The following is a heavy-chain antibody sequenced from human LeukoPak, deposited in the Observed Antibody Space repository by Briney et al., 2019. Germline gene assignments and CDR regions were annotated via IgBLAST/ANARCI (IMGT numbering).Heavy chain of an antibody. CDR3: ASGDYGAGSPVMRY. CDR2: IYTSGDT. D-gene: IGHD3-10*01. V-gene: IGHV4-61*02. Sequence: SETLSLTCTVSGGSISSGSYYWSWIRQPVGKGLEWIGRIYTSGDTKYNPSLKSRVTISVGASNNQFSLKLTSVTAADTAVYYCASGDYGAGSPVMRYWGHGTLVIVSS. J-gene: IGHJ4*01. CDR1: GGSISSGSYY.